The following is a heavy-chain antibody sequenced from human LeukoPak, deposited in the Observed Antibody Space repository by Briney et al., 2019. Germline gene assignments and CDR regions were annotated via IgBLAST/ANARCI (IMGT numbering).Heavy chain of an antibody. CDR2: INSDASDT. CDR1: GFTFSRHW. D-gene: IGHD3-16*01. CDR3: ARDYWRSLEY. Sequence: GGSLRLSCAASGFTFSRHWMHWVRQAPGKGLVWISRINSDASDTNYADFVKGRFTISRDNAKNSLYLQMSNLRAEDTAVYYCARDYWRSLEYWGQGTLVTVSS. J-gene: IGHJ4*02. V-gene: IGHV3-74*01.